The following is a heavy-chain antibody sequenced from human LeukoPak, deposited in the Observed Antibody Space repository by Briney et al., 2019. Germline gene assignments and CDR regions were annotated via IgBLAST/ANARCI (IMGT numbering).Heavy chain of an antibody. J-gene: IGHJ3*02. CDR2: IYNDGRT. D-gene: IGHD3-22*01. CDR1: GFAAGSYY. CDR3: ARGLFLSGYLDAFDI. Sequence: GGSLRLSCAASGFAAGSYYMTWFRQTPGKGLEWASVIYNDGRTYYADSVKGRCTISRDGSKNTLYLQMNSLRVEDTAVYYCARGLFLSGYLDAFDIWGQGTVVTVSS. V-gene: IGHV3-53*01.